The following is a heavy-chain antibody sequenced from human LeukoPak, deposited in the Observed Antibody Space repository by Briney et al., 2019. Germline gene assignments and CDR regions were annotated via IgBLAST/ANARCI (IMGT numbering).Heavy chain of an antibody. CDR1: GFSFTSYW. D-gene: IGHD6-13*01. J-gene: IGHJ5*02. V-gene: IGHV5-51*01. Sequence: GESLKISCQGFGFSFTSYWIGWVRQMPGKGMEWMGVIYPGDSRIRYNPSFQGQVTISVDKSISTAYLQWVSLRASDSAMYYCACRDLTSTWSFPWGQGTLVTVSS. CDR3: ACRDLTSTWSFP. CDR2: IYPGDSRI.